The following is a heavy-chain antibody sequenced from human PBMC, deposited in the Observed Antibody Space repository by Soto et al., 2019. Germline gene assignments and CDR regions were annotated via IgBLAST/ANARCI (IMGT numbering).Heavy chain of an antibody. V-gene: IGHV3-23*01. CDR3: AKAFPLAIVLVPAAIAWYIHL. CDR2: IGGGGGSK. D-gene: IGHD2-2*03. J-gene: IGHJ2*01. Sequence: GRSMRLSCAVSGFTFGSHGISWVRQTPRKGLEWASEIGGGGGSKYYADSVKNRFTKSPDNFNNKPNLKINSLRPEDTAVYYCAKAFPLAIVLVPAAIAWYIHLWGRGPLVTVSS. CDR1: GFTFGSHG.